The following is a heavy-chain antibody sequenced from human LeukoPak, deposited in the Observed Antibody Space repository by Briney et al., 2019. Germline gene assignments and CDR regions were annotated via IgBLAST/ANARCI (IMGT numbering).Heavy chain of an antibody. CDR2: IPNDRRNN. D-gene: IGHD3-10*01. V-gene: IGHV3-30*03. Sequence: GGSLRLSCAASGFTFSSYGMHWVRQAPGKGLEWVAVIPNDRRNNYYADSVKGRFTISRDNSKNTLYLQMNSLRAEDTAVYYCARDLGLLWFGELLSMSDWGQGTLVTVSS. J-gene: IGHJ4*02. CDR1: GFTFSSYG. CDR3: ARDLGLLWFGELLSMSD.